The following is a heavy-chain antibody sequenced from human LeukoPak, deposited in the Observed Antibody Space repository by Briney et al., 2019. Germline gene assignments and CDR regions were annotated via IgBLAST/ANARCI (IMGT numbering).Heavy chain of an antibody. J-gene: IGHJ4*02. D-gene: IGHD3-22*01. CDR2: ISGSGTAT. CDR3: AKEAYDSSGYSLDY. V-gene: IGHV3-23*01. CDR1: GFTFSSYA. Sequence: GGSLRLSCAASGFTFSSYAMSWVRQAPGKGLEWVSTISGSGTATYYADSVKGRFTISRDNSKNTLYLQMNSLRAEDTAVYYCAKEAYDSSGYSLDYWGQGTLVTVSS.